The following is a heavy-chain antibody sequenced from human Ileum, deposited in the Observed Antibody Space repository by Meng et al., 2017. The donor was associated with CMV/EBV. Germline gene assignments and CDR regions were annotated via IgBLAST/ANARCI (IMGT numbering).Heavy chain of an antibody. CDR2: IYNTVGT. J-gene: IGHJ3*01. CDR3: ARDRRADDAFDL. Sequence: GSLRLSCTVPGYSISSGYYWGWIRQPPGKGLEWLASIYNTVGTYYNPSLRSRMTISVDTSKNQFSLKLTSVTAADTAVYFCARDRRADDAFDLWGQGTLVTVSS. CDR1: GYSISSGYY. V-gene: IGHV4-38-2*02.